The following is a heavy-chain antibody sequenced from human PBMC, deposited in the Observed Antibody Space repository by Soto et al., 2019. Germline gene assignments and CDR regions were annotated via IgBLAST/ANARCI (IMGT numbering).Heavy chain of an antibody. CDR2: ISYDGSNK. D-gene: IGHD3-22*01. Sequence: GGSLRLSCAASGFTFSSYAMHWVRQAPGKGLEWVAVISYDGSNKYYADSVKGRFTISRDNSKNTLYLQMNSLRAEDTAVYYCAREADYYDSSGILPGDVWGQGTTVTVSS. CDR3: AREADYYDSSGILPGDV. V-gene: IGHV3-30-3*01. CDR1: GFTFSSYA. J-gene: IGHJ6*02.